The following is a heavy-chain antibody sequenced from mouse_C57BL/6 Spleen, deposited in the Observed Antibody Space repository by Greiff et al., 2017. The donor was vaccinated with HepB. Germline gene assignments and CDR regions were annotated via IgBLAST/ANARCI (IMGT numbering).Heavy chain of an antibody. Sequence: QVQLQQSGPGLVQPSQSLSITCTVSGFSLNSYGVHWVRQSPGKGLEWLGVIWRGGSTDYNAAFMSRLSITKDNSKSQGFFKMNSLQADDTAIYYWAESYYVNHYAMDYWGQGPSVTVSS. D-gene: IGHD2-1*01. J-gene: IGHJ4*01. V-gene: IGHV2-5*01. CDR2: IWRGGST. CDR3: AESYYVNHYAMDY. CDR1: GFSLNSYG.